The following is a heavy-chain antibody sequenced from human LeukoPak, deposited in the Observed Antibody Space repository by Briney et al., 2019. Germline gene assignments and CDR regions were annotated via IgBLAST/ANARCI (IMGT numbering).Heavy chain of an antibody. CDR1: GFTFSSYE. J-gene: IGHJ4*02. V-gene: IGHV3-48*03. CDR2: ISSSGSTI. Sequence: GGSLRLSCAASGFTFSSYEMSWVRQAPGKGLEWVSYISSSGSTIYYADSVKGRFTISRDNAKNSLYLQMNSLRAEDTAVYYCARDLLAVAGKNYWGQGTLVTVSS. CDR3: ARDLLAVAGKNY. D-gene: IGHD6-19*01.